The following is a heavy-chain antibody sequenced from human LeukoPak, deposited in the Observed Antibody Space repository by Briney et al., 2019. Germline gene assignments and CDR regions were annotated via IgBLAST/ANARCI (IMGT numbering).Heavy chain of an antibody. J-gene: IGHJ4*02. CDR2: IFGFGGKS. Sequence: GGSLRLSCATSGFTFGSYAMGWVRQAPGKGLEWVSTIFGFGGKSYYADSVKGRFTISGDNSENTVYLQMNSLRAEDTAVYYCAKGTTIAGYYFHFWGQGILVTVSS. V-gene: IGHV3-23*01. D-gene: IGHD1-1*01. CDR1: GFTFGSYA. CDR3: AKGTTIAGYYFHF.